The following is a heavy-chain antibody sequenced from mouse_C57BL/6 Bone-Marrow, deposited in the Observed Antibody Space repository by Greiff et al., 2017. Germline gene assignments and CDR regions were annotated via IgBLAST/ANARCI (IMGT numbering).Heavy chain of an antibody. CDR1: EYEFPSHD. D-gene: IGHD3-2*02. CDR3: ARHGTAHATNCEY. J-gene: IGHJ2*01. CDR2: INSDGGCT. V-gene: IGHV5-2*01. Sequence: DVKLVQSGGGLVQPGASLKLSCESTEYEFPSHDISWVRKTPENRLELVAAINSDGGCTYYPDTMESRFILSRDNTKKTLYLHMSSLKSEDTALXYCARHGTAHATNCEYWGQGTTRTVSS.